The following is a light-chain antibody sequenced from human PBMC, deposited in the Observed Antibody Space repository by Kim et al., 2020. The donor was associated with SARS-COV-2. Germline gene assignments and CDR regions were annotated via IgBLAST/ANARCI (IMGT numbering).Light chain of an antibody. CDR3: CSYAGSSSVV. CDR2: EVT. J-gene: IGLJ3*02. Sequence: QSALTQPASVSGSPGQSITLSCTGTSSDVGSYNLVSWYQQHPGKAPKLMTYEVTKRPSGVSDRFSGSKSGNTASLTISGLQAEDEADYYCCSYAGSSSVVFGGGTKVTVL. CDR1: SSDVGSYNL. V-gene: IGLV2-23*02.